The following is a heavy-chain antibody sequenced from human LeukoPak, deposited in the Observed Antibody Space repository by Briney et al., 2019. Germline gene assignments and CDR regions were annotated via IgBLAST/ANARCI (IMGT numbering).Heavy chain of an antibody. V-gene: IGHV5-51*01. CDR3: ARRLGGAGVFDI. J-gene: IGHJ3*02. CDR1: GYSFSSYW. CDR2: IYPGDSDS. D-gene: IGHD5-12*01. Sequence: GGSLKISCKGSGYSFSSYWIVCVRQMPPKGLEWMGIIYPGDSDSKYSRSFQGQVTTSADKSINTAFPQWRSLKASDSAMYYCARRLGGAGVFDIWGQGTMVTVSS.